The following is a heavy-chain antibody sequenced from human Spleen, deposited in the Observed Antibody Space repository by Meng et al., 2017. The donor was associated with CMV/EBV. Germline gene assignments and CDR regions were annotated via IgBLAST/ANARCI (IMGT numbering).Heavy chain of an antibody. CDR1: YT. V-gene: IGHV1-69*04. D-gene: IGHD3-3*01. Sequence: YTISWVRQAPGQGLEWMGRIIPILGIANYAQKFQGRLTITADKSTSTAYMELSSLRSEDTAVYYCARDRNYDFWSGYYTLATPNWFDPWGQGTLVTVSS. J-gene: IGHJ5*02. CDR3: ARDRNYDFWSGYYTLATPNWFDP. CDR2: IIPILGIA.